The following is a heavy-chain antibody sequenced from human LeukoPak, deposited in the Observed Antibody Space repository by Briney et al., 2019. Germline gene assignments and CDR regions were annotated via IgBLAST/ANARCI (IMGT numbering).Heavy chain of an antibody. V-gene: IGHV1-2*02. Sequence: ASVKVSCKASGYTFTGYYMHWVRQAPGQGLEWMGWINPNSGGTNYAQKFQGRVTMTRDASISTAYMELSRLRSDDTAVYYCAREGGIRSGTYYYYYMDVWGKGTTVTVSS. CDR1: GYTFTGYY. CDR2: INPNSGGT. J-gene: IGHJ6*03. CDR3: AREGGIRSGTYYYYYMDV. D-gene: IGHD3-16*01.